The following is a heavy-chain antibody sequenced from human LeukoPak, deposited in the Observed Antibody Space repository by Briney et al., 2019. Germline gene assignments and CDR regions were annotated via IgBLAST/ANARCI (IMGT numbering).Heavy chain of an antibody. D-gene: IGHD3-3*01. CDR2: KYYSGDT. CDR3: ARHRLEGDTFDI. J-gene: IGHJ3*02. Sequence: KPSETLSLTCTVSGGSINSSDHYWAWIRQPPGKGLEWIGSKYYSGDTYYSPSLKSRVTIFVDTSRNKFALKLNSVTAADTAVYFCARHRLEGDTFDIWGQGTKVTVSS. CDR1: GGSINSSDHY. V-gene: IGHV4-39*01.